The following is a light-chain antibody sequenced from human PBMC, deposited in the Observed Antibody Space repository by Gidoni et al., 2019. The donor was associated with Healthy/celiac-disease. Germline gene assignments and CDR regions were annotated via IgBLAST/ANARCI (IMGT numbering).Light chain of an antibody. CDR2: EVS. CDR1: SSDVGGYNY. V-gene: IGLV2-8*01. Sequence: QSALTQPPSASGSPGQSVTSSCTGTSSDVGGYNYVSWYQQHPGKAPKLMIYEVSKRPPGVPDRFSGSKSGNTASLTVSGLQAEDEADYYCSSYAGSNNLGVFGTGTKVTVL. CDR3: SSYAGSNNLGV. J-gene: IGLJ1*01.